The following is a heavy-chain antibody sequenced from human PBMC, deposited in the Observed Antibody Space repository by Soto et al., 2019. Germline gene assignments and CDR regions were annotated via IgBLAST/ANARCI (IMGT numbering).Heavy chain of an antibody. D-gene: IGHD3-22*01. CDR3: ANLQLDYYDSSGYYPHFDY. CDR2: ISYDGSNK. Sequence: GGSLRLSCAASGFTFSSYGMHWVRQAPGKGLEWVAVISYDGSNKYYADSVKGRFTISRDNSKNTLYLQMNSLGAEDTAVYYCANLQLDYYDSSGYYPHFDYWGQGTLVTVSS. V-gene: IGHV3-30*18. CDR1: GFTFSSYG. J-gene: IGHJ4*02.